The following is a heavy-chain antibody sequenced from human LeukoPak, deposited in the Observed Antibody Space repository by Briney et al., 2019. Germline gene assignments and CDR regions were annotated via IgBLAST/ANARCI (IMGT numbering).Heavy chain of an antibody. J-gene: IGHJ4*02. CDR3: AREPYDSSGYYYPSYFDY. Sequence: SSETLSLTCTVSGGSISSGSYYWSWIRQPAGKGLERIGRIYTSESTNYNPSLKSRVTISVDTSKNQFSLKLSSVTAADTAVYYCAREPYDSSGYYYPSYFDYWGQGTLVTVSS. CDR2: IYTSEST. CDR1: GGSISSGSYY. V-gene: IGHV4-61*02. D-gene: IGHD3-22*01.